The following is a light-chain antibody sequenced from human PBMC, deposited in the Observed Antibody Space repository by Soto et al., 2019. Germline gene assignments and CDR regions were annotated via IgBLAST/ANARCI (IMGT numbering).Light chain of an antibody. V-gene: IGKV1-5*01. J-gene: IGKJ1*01. CDR2: DAS. CDR3: QQYNSYWT. CDR1: ESISGW. Sequence: DIEMTQSPSTLSASIGDGVTITCRASESISGWLAWYQQQPGKAPKLLIYDASNLESGVPSRFSGSGSGTEFTLAISSLQPDDFATYYCQQYNSYWTLGQGTKVDIK.